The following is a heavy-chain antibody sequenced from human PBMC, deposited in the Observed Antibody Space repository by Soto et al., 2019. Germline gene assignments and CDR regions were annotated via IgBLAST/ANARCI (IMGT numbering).Heavy chain of an antibody. D-gene: IGHD3-3*01. CDR1: GYSFTSYW. J-gene: IGHJ6*02. CDR2: IYPGDSDT. Sequence: GESLTISCQGSGYSFTSYWIGWVRQMPGKGLEWMGIIYPGDSDTRYSPSFQGQVTISADKSISTAYLQWSSLKASDTAMYYCARAHYDFWSGYYSPYGMDVWGQGTTVTVSS. V-gene: IGHV5-51*01. CDR3: ARAHYDFWSGYYSPYGMDV.